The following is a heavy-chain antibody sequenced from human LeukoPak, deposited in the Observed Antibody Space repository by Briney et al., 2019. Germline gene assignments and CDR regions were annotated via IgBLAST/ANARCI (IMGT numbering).Heavy chain of an antibody. Sequence: ASVKVSCKASGYTFTSYGISWVRQAPGQGLEWMGWISAYNGNANYAQKLQGRVTMTTDTSTSTAYMELRSLRSDDTAVYYCARDCSSTSCYDPWGQGTLVTVSS. D-gene: IGHD2-2*01. CDR3: ARDCSSTSCYDP. V-gene: IGHV1-18*01. CDR2: ISAYNGNA. J-gene: IGHJ5*02. CDR1: GYTFTSYG.